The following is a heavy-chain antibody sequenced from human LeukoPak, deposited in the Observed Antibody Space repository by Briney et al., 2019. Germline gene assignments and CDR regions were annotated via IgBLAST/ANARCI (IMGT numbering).Heavy chain of an antibody. CDR1: GSTFTSFA. Sequence: GGSLRLSCAASGSTFTSFAMSWVRQAPGKGLEWVSAISGSGGRTYYADSVKGRFTISRDNSKNTLYLQMNSLRAEDTAVYYCAKAPGQWLPFLWGQGTLVTVSS. CDR2: ISGSGGRT. D-gene: IGHD6-19*01. J-gene: IGHJ4*02. V-gene: IGHV3-23*01. CDR3: AKAPGQWLPFL.